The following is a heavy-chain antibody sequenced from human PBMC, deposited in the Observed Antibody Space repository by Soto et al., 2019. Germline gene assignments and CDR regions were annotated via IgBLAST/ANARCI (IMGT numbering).Heavy chain of an antibody. CDR2: IIPLFGTP. J-gene: IGHJ4*02. Sequence: QVQLVQSGAEVKKPGSSVKVSCKASGGIFSTYAISWLRQAPGQGLEWMGGIIPLFGTPNYAQRFQGSVTITADESTSTAYMALRRLRSEATAVYYCARDRDDYGSGNYYNRIDFWGQGTLVTVSS. V-gene: IGHV1-69*01. CDR1: GGIFSTYA. CDR3: ARDRDDYGSGNYYNRIDF. D-gene: IGHD3-10*01.